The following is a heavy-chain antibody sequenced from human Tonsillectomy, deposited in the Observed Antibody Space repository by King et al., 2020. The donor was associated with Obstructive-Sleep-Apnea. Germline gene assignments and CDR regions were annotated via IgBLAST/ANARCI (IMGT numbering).Heavy chain of an antibody. CDR3: ARGRAQTGTAGHFFDH. Sequence: QLQESGPGLVKPSETLSLTCTVSGYSISSGHYWGWVRQPPGKGLEWIGTIYHSGSTYYNPSPKSRVTISVDTSKNQFSLKLSSVTAADTAVFHCARGRAQTGTAGHFFDHWGQGTLVTVSS. CDR2: IYHSGST. J-gene: IGHJ4*02. D-gene: IGHD1-7*01. V-gene: IGHV4-38-2*02. CDR1: GYSISSGHY.